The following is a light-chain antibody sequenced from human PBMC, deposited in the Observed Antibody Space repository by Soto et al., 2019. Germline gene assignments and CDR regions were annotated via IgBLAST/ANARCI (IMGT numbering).Light chain of an antibody. CDR2: DVS. CDR1: SSDVGGYDN. V-gene: IGLV2-8*01. Sequence: QSALTQPPSASGSPGQSVTISCTGTSSDVGGYDNVCWYQQHPGKAPKIMMYDVSKRPSGVPDRFSGSKSGDTASLTVSGLQAEDEDDYYCSSYAGINTVVFGGGTKLTVL. J-gene: IGLJ2*01. CDR3: SSYAGINTVV.